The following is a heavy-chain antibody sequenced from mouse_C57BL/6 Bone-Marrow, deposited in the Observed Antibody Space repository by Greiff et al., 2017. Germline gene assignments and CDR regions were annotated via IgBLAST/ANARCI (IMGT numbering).Heavy chain of an antibody. CDR2: INPSSGYT. Sequence: QVQLQQSGAELARPGASVKMSCKASGYTFTSYTMHWVKQRPGQGLEWIGYINPSSGYTKYNQKFKDKATLTADKSSSTAYMQLSSLTSEDSAVYYFARSDDGYYEDYFDYWGQGTTLTVSS. D-gene: IGHD2-3*01. CDR3: ARSDDGYYEDYFDY. V-gene: IGHV1-4*01. CDR1: GYTFTSYT. J-gene: IGHJ2*01.